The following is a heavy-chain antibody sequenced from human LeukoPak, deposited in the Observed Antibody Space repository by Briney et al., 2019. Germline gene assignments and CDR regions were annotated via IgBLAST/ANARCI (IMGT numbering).Heavy chain of an antibody. CDR1: GFTFRRYG. CDR3: ARDPYSSSSFDF. D-gene: IGHD6-6*01. Sequence: PGGSLRLSCAASGFTFRRYGMSWVRQAPGKGLEWVSAISGSGGSTYYADSVKGRFTISRDNAKNSLYLQMNSLRAEDTAVYYCARDPYSSSSFDFWGQGTLVTVSS. J-gene: IGHJ4*02. V-gene: IGHV3-23*01. CDR2: ISGSGGST.